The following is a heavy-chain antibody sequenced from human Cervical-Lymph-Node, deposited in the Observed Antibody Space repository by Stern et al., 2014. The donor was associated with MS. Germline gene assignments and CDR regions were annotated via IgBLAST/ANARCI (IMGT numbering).Heavy chain of an antibody. J-gene: IGHJ5*02. Sequence: QVQLQESGPGLVKPSETLSLTCTVSGGSINSYFWSWIRQPPGKGLEWIGYVYSSGSTNYNPSLKSRVTISVDTSKNQFSLRLSSVTAADTAVYFCARYSHDSGSRWFDPWGQGTPVTVSS. CDR3: ARYSHDSGSRWFDP. CDR1: GGSINSYF. V-gene: IGHV4-59*01. CDR2: VYSSGST. D-gene: IGHD3-10*01.